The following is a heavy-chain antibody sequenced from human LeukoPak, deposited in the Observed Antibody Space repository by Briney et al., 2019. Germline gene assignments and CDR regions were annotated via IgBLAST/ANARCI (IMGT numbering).Heavy chain of an antibody. D-gene: IGHD3-22*01. J-gene: IGHJ3*02. CDR3: ASPHSSGYHPSLYDAFDI. CDR2: MNPNSGNT. CDR1: GYTLTSYY. Sequence: ASVKVSCKASGYTLTSYYMHWVRQATGQGLEWMGWMNPNSGNTGYAQKFQGRVTMTRNTSISTAYMELSSLRSEDTAVYYCASPHSSGYHPSLYDAFDIWGQGTMVTVSS. V-gene: IGHV1-8*02.